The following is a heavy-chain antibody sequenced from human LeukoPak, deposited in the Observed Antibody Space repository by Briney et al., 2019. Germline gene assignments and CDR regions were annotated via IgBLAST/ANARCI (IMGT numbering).Heavy chain of an antibody. J-gene: IGHJ6*04. D-gene: IGHD4-17*01. CDR1: GYSFTSYW. Sequence: GESLKISCKGSGYSFTSYWIGWVRQMPGKGLEWMGIIYPGDSDTRYSPSFQGQVTISADKSISTAYLQWSSLKASDTAVYYCARHPDYGDYGMDVWGKGTTVTVSS. CDR2: IYPGDSDT. CDR3: ARHPDYGDYGMDV. V-gene: IGHV5-51*01.